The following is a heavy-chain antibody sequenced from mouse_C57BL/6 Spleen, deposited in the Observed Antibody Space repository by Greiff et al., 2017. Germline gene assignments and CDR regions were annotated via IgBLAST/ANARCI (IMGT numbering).Heavy chain of an antibody. V-gene: IGHV2-9-1*01. CDR3: ARKNYYGSYWYFDV. D-gene: IGHD1-1*01. CDR2: IWTGGGT. J-gene: IGHJ1*03. CDR1: GFSLTSYA. Sequence: VQVVESGPGLVAPSQSLSITCTVSGFSLTSYAISWVRQPPGKGLEWLGVIWTGGGTNYNSALKSRLSISKDNSKSQVFLKMNSLQTDDTARYYCARKNYYGSYWYFDVWGTGTTVTVSS.